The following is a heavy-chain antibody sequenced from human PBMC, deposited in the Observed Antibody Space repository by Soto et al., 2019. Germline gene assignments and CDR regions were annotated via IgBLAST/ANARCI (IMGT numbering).Heavy chain of an antibody. J-gene: IGHJ4*02. CDR1: GFTFSSYW. D-gene: IGHD5-12*01. V-gene: IGHV3-7*01. CDR2: IKQDGSEK. CDR3: AREWGVATTAFDY. Sequence: GGSLRLSCAASGFTFSSYWMSWVRQAPGKGLEWVANIKQDGSEKYYVDSVKGRFTISRDNAKNSLYLQMNSLRAEDTAVYYCAREWGVATTAFDYWGQGTLVTVSS.